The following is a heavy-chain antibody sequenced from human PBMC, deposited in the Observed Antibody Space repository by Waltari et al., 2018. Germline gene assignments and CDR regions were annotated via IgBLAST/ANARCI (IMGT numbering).Heavy chain of an antibody. D-gene: IGHD6-13*01. Sequence: QVQLVESGGGVVQPGGSLRLSCAASGFTFSSYGMHWVRQAPGKGLEWVALIRYDGSNKYYADSVKGRFTISRDNSKNTLYLQMNSLRAEDTAVYYCATAHIADDAFDIWGQGTMVTVSS. V-gene: IGHV3-30*02. J-gene: IGHJ3*02. CDR2: IRYDGSNK. CDR1: GFTFSSYG. CDR3: ATAHIADDAFDI.